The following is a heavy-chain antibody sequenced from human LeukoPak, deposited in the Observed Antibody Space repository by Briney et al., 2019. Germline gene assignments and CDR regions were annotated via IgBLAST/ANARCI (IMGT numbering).Heavy chain of an antibody. D-gene: IGHD3-10*02. CDR2: ISSSGSTI. J-gene: IGHJ6*04. Sequence: GGSLTLSCAASGFTFSSYEMNWLRQAPGKGLEGVSYISSSGSTIYYADSVKGRFTISRDNAKNSLYLQMNSLRAEDTAVYYCAELGITMIGGVWGKGTTVTISS. CDR1: GFTFSSYE. CDR3: AELGITMIGGV. V-gene: IGHV3-48*03.